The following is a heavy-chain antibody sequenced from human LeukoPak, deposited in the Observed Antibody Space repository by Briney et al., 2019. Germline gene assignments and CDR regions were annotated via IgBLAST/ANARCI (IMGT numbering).Heavy chain of an antibody. J-gene: IGHJ4*02. CDR2: ISNNGGYT. V-gene: IGHV3-23*01. Sequence: GGSLRLSCAASGFTFSSSAMSWVRQAPGKGLEWVSAISNNGGYTYYADSVQGRFTISRDNSKSTLCLQMNSLRAEDTAVYYCAKQLEYCSDGSCYYPYWGQGTLVTVSS. CDR3: AKQLEYCSDGSCYYPY. D-gene: IGHD2-15*01. CDR1: GFTFSSSA.